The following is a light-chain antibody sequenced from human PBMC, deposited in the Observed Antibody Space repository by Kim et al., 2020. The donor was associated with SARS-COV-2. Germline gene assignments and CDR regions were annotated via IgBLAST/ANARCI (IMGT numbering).Light chain of an antibody. CDR2: GKN. J-gene: IGLJ2*01. CDR1: SLRSYY. Sequence: SSALPPYPSLSVALGQTVRITCQGDSLRSYYATWYQQKPRQAPILVVYGKNNRPSGIPDRFSGSSSGNTASLTITGAQAEDEADYYCNSRDSNDNVVFGG. CDR3: NSRDSNDNVV. V-gene: IGLV3-19*01.